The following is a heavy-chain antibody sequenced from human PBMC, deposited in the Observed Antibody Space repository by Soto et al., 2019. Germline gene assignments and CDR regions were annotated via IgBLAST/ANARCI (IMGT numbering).Heavy chain of an antibody. CDR2: ISGSGGST. V-gene: IGHV3-23*01. Sequence: GGSLRLSCAASGFTFSSYAMSWVRQAPGKGLEWVSAISGSGGSTYYADSVKGRFTISRDNSKNTLYLQMNSLRAEDTAVYYCASGMGGYCSSTSCYNAFDIWGQGTMVTVSS. CDR3: ASGMGGYCSSTSCYNAFDI. D-gene: IGHD2-2*02. J-gene: IGHJ3*02. CDR1: GFTFSSYA.